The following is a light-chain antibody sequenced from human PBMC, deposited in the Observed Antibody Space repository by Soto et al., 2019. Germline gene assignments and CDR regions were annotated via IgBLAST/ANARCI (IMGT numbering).Light chain of an antibody. J-gene: IGLJ1*01. V-gene: IGLV2-14*01. CDR2: DVS. CDR1: ISDVGGYNY. CDR3: SSYTSSSTYV. Sequence: QSALTQPASVSGSPGQSITISCTGTISDVGGYNYVSWYQQHPGKAPKLMIYDVSNRPSGVSNRLXGSKSGNTASLTISGLQAEDEADYYCSSYTSSSTYVFGTGTKVTVL.